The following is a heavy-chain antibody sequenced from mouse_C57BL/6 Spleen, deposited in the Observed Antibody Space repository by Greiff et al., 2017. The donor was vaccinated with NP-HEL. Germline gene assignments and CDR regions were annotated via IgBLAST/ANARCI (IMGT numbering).Heavy chain of an antibody. Sequence: VQLQQSGAELVKPGASVKISCKASGYAFSSYWMNWVKQRPGKGLEWIGQIYPGDGDTNYNGKFKGKATLTADKSSSTAYMQLSSLTSEDSAVYFCARRRVYYDYDVGYFDVWGTGTTVTVSS. J-gene: IGHJ1*03. CDR3: ARRRVYYDYDVGYFDV. D-gene: IGHD2-4*01. V-gene: IGHV1-80*01. CDR2: IYPGDGDT. CDR1: GYAFSSYW.